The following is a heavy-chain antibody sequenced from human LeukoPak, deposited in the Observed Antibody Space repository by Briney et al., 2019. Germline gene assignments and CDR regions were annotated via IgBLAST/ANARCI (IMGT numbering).Heavy chain of an antibody. D-gene: IGHD6-19*01. CDR1: GYTFTGYY. Sequence: ASVKVSCKASGYTFTGYYMHWVRQAPGQGLEWMGWINPNSGGTNYAQKFQGRVTMTRDTSISTAYMELSRLRSDDTAVYYCARVPPKEGWTDYWGQGTLVTVSP. V-gene: IGHV1-2*02. CDR2: INPNSGGT. J-gene: IGHJ4*02. CDR3: ARVPPKEGWTDY.